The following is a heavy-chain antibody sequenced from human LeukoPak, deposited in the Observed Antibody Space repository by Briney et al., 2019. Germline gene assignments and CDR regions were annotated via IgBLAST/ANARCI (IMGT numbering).Heavy chain of an antibody. Sequence: ASVKVSCKASGYTFTSYYIHWVRQAPGQGLEWMGIINPSGGTTVYAQNFQGRVIMTRDTSTSTVHMDLSSLRAEDTAVYYCARVGSFTHQWSGWGQGTLVTVSS. CDR1: GYTFTSYY. D-gene: IGHD2-15*01. V-gene: IGHV1-46*01. CDR3: ARVGSFTHQWSG. CDR2: INPSGGTT. J-gene: IGHJ4*02.